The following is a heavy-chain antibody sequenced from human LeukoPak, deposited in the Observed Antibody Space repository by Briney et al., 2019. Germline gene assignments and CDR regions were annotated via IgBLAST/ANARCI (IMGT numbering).Heavy chain of an antibody. CDR1: GFTFTDYY. D-gene: IGHD1-26*01. J-gene: IGHJ4*02. V-gene: IGHV3-11*01. CDR2: ITNSGTTI. CDR3: AKDLISPRRVGSSEKLDY. Sequence: PGGSLRLSCAASGFTFTDYYMSWIRQAPGKGLEWVSYITNSGTTIYYADSVKGRFTISRDNAKNSLYLQMNSLRAEDTAIYYCAKDLISPRRVGSSEKLDYWGQGTLVTVSS.